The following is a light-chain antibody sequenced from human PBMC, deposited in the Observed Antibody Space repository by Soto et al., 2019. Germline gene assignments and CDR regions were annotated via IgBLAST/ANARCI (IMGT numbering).Light chain of an antibody. CDR2: GAS. CDR1: QSVSSSY. CDR3: QQYYNWPRT. Sequence: EIVLTHSPGTLSLSPCERATLSSRASQSVSSSYLAWYQQKPGQAPRLLIYGASSRAAGIPDRFSGSGSGTEFTLTINSLQAEDCAVYYCQQYYNWPRTFGQGTRREIK. V-gene: IGKV3-20*01. J-gene: IGKJ5*01.